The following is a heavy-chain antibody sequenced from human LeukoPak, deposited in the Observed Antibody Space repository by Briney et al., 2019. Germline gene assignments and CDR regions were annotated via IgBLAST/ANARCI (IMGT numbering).Heavy chain of an antibody. D-gene: IGHD3-10*01. J-gene: IGHJ5*01. CDR2: ISTDGERN. V-gene: IGHV3-30*18. Sequence: PGGSLRLSCAASGFTFSSYAMSWVRQAPGKGLEWVGVISTDGERNYYIDSVKGRFTMTRDNSKNTLYLEMTSLRPEDTAVYYCAKGSTLLRGLIDSWGQGTLVTVSS. CDR1: GFTFSSYA. CDR3: AKGSTLLRGLIDS.